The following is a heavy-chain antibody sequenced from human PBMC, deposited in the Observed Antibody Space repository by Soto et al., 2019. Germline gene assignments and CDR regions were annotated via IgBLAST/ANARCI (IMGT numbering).Heavy chain of an antibody. J-gene: IGHJ6*02. Sequence: PGESLKISCKGSGYSFTSYWISWVRQMPGKGLEWMGRIDPSDSYTNYSPSFQGHVTISADKSISTAYLQWSSLKASDTAMYYCARHLPTIVVVPAALKGAAYGMDVWGQGTTVTVAS. CDR3: ARHLPTIVVVPAALKGAAYGMDV. D-gene: IGHD2-2*01. CDR2: IDPSDSYT. CDR1: GYSFTSYW. V-gene: IGHV5-10-1*01.